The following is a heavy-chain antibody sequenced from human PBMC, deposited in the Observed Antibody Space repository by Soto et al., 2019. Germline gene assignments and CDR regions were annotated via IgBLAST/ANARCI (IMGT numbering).Heavy chain of an antibody. D-gene: IGHD3-22*01. CDR2: IDPSDSYT. J-gene: IGHJ4*02. V-gene: IGHV5-10-1*01. CDR1: GYIFTSYW. Sequence: PVESLKISCKGSGYIFTSYWISCVRQMPVKVLEWMGRIDPSDSYTNYSPSFQGHVTISADKSISTAYLQWSSLKASDTAMYYCARHERVTMIVVVTETLDYWGQGTLVTVSS. CDR3: ARHERVTMIVVVTETLDY.